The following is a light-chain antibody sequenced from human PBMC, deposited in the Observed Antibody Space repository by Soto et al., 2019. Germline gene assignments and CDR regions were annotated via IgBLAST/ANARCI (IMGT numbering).Light chain of an antibody. CDR3: SSYIPSTTTHWV. Sequence: QSALTQPASVSGSPGQSITISCTGTGSDIGNYNYVSWYQQHPGKAPKLMIYGVSNRPSGVSNRFSGSKSGNAASLTISGLQAEDEADYYCSSYIPSTTTHWVFGGGTKLTVL. CDR1: GSDIGNYNY. CDR2: GVS. V-gene: IGLV2-14*01. J-gene: IGLJ3*02.